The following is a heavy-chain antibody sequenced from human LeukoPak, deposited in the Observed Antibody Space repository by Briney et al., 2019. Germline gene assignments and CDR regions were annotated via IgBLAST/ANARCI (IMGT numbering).Heavy chain of an antibody. D-gene: IGHD2-2*02. CDR3: ARGILGYCSSTSCYRGNTNFDY. CDR1: GFTFSDYY. Sequence: GGSLRLSCAASGFTFSDYYMSWIRQAPGKGLEWVSYISSSGSTIYYADSVKGRFTISRDNARNSLYLQMNSLRAEDTAVYYCARGILGYCSSTSCYRGNTNFDYWGQGTLVTVSS. J-gene: IGHJ4*02. V-gene: IGHV3-11*04. CDR2: ISSSGSTI.